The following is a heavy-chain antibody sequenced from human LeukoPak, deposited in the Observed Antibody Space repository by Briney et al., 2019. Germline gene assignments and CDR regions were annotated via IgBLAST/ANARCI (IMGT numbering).Heavy chain of an antibody. CDR1: GFTFSSYW. J-gene: IGHJ4*02. V-gene: IGHV3-7*01. Sequence: PGGSLRLSRAASGFTFSSYWMSRVRQAPGKGLEWVANIKKDGREKYYVDSVKGRFTIYRDNAKTSLYLQMNSLRAEDTAVYYCARDPSGVTEYTYGRGIDYWGQGTLVTVSS. D-gene: IGHD5-18*01. CDR2: IKKDGREK. CDR3: ARDPSGVTEYTYGRGIDY.